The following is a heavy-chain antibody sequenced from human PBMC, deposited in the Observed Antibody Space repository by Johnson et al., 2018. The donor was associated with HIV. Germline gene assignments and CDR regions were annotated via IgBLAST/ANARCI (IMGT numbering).Heavy chain of an antibody. J-gene: IGHJ3*02. CDR1: GFTFDDYA. CDR2: ISWNSGRI. V-gene: IGHV3-9*01. CDR3: AKEASWNWDLRGAFDI. Sequence: ELQLVESGGGLVQPGRSLRISCAASGFTFDDYAMHWVRQAPGKGLEWVSGISWNSGRIGYADSVKGRFTISRDNAKNSLYLQMNSLRAEDTALYYCAKEASWNWDLRGAFDIWGQGTMVTVSS. D-gene: IGHD1-7*01.